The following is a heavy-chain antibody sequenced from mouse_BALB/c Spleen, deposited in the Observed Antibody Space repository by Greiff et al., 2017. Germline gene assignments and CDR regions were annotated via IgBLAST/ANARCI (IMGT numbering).Heavy chain of an antibody. Sequence: EVKLMESGGGLVKPGGSLKLSCAASGFTFSSYTMSWVRQTPEKRLEWVATISSGGSYTYYTESVKGRFTISRDNAKNTLYLQMSSLKSEDTAMYYCTRSYDGYPVAYWGQGTLVTVSA. V-gene: IGHV5-6-4*01. CDR3: TRSYDGYPVAY. D-gene: IGHD2-3*01. CDR1: GFTFSSYT. CDR2: ISSGGSYT. J-gene: IGHJ3*01.